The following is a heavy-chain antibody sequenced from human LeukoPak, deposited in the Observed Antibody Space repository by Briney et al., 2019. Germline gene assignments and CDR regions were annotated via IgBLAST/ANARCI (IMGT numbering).Heavy chain of an antibody. J-gene: IGHJ3*02. Sequence: ASVKVSCKASRGTFSNYAISWVRQAPGQGLEWMGGIIPIFGTAYYAQKFQGRVTITADESTSTAYMELSSLRAEDTAVYYCARDRDPGYNDSSGYRRVNAFDIWGQGTMVTVSS. CDR3: ARDRDPGYNDSSGYRRVNAFDI. D-gene: IGHD3-22*01. CDR2: IIPIFGTA. CDR1: RGTFSNYA. V-gene: IGHV1-69*13.